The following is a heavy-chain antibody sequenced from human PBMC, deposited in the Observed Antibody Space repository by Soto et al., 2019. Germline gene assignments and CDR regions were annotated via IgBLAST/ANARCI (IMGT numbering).Heavy chain of an antibody. D-gene: IGHD4-4*01. CDR2: ISSSSSTI. CDR3: AITVTTLLGV. Sequence: GGSLRLSCAASGFTFSSYSMNWVRQAPGKGLEWVSYISSSSSTIYYADSVKGRFTISRDNAKNSLYLQMNSLRAEDTAVYYCAITVTTLLGVWGQGTMVTVSS. V-gene: IGHV3-48*01. J-gene: IGHJ3*01. CDR1: GFTFSSYS.